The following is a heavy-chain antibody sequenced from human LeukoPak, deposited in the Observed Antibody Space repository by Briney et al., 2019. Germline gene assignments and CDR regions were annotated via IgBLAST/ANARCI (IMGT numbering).Heavy chain of an antibody. J-gene: IGHJ4*02. V-gene: IGHV3-7*01. D-gene: IGHD6-19*01. Sequence: TGGSLGLSCAASRFTLSNYWMSWVRQAPGKGLEWVANIKQDGSETYYVDSVKGRFTISRDNAKNSLSLQMNSLRAEDTAVYYCARQRGSGCLDYWGQGTLVTVSS. CDR2: IKQDGSET. CDR3: ARQRGSGCLDY. CDR1: RFTLSNYW.